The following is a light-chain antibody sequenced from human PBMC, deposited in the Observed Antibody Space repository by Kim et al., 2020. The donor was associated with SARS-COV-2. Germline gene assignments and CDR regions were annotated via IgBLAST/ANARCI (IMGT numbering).Light chain of an antibody. CDR3: QQYYSTPPS. J-gene: IGKJ2*03. Sequence: RATLNCKSGQTVLYNSNNRNYLAWYQRTPGQAPKLLIYWAAIRESGVSDRFSGSGSETDFTLTISSLQAEDVAVYYCQQYYSTPPSFGQGTKLEI. CDR1: QTVLYNSNNRNY. V-gene: IGKV4-1*01. CDR2: WAA.